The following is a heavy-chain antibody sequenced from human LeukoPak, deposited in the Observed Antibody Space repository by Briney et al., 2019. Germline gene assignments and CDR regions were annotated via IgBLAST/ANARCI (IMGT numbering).Heavy chain of an antibody. CDR3: ARRQLRFLDIDY. CDR1: GYTFTGYY. J-gene: IGHJ4*02. Sequence: SVKVSCKASGYTFTGYYMHWVRQATGQGLEWMGWMNPNSGNTGYAQKFQGRVTMTRNTSISTAYMELSSLRSEDTAVYYCARRQLRFLDIDYWGQGTLVTVSS. D-gene: IGHD3-3*01. CDR2: MNPNSGNT. V-gene: IGHV1-8*02.